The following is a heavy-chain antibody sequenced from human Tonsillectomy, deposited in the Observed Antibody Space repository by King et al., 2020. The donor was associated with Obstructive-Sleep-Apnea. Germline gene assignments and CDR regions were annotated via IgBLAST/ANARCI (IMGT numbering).Heavy chain of an antibody. CDR1: GYTFTSYY. J-gene: IGHJ5*02. CDR3: AGGEGVYSSSWYGYNWFDP. V-gene: IGHV1-46*01. D-gene: IGHD6-13*01. CDR2: INPSGGSP. Sequence: QGQLVQSGAEVKKPGASVKVSCKASGYTFTSYYMHWVRQAPGQGLEWMGIINPSGGSPRYTQKFQGRVTMTRDTSTSTVYMEMSSLRSEDTAVYYCAGGEGVYSSSWYGYNWFDPWGQGTLVTVSS.